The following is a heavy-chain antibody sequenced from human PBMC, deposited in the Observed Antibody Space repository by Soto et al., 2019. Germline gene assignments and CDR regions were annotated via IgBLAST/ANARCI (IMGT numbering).Heavy chain of an antibody. CDR2: ISYDGSNK. CDR3: AKDVYCTNGVCYYYYYGMDV. Sequence: GGSLRLSCTASGFTFSSYGMHWVRQAPGKGLEWVAVISYDGSNKYYADSVKGRFTISRDNSKNTLYLQMNSLRAEDTAVYYCAKDVYCTNGVCYYYYYGMDVWGQGTTVTVSS. V-gene: IGHV3-30*18. CDR1: GFTFSSYG. J-gene: IGHJ6*02. D-gene: IGHD2-8*01.